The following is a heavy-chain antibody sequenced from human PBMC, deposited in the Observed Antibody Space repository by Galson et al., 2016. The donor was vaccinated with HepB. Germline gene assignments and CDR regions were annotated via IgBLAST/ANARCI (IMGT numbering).Heavy chain of an antibody. D-gene: IGHD3-16*02. CDR3: TSHSVSGPSYQFIGMDV. V-gene: IGHV3-30-3*01. J-gene: IGHJ6*02. CDR2: ISYDGDNE. CDR1: GFTFSSYA. Sequence: SLRLSCAGSGFTFSSYAVHWVRQPPGKGLEWVAAISYDGDNEYYADSLKGRYTISLNDLENVAYLQMNSLQPDDTGVYYCTSHSVSGPSYQFIGMDVWGQGTTVIV.